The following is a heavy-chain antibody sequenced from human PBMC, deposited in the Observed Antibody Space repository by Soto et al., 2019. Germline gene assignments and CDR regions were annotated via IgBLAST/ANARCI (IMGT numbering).Heavy chain of an antibody. CDR3: ARARGRHALDY. V-gene: IGHV1-18*01. CDR1: GYTFTSYG. CDR2: ISANNGNT. D-gene: IGHD3-16*01. J-gene: IGHJ4*02. Sequence: QVQLVQSGAEVKKPGASVKVSCKASGYTFTSYGISWVRQVPGQGLGWMGWISANNGNTNDVQKLQGRVTMTTDTSPNTAYLDLRSLRSNDPAVDHCARARGRHALDYLGQGTLVIVSS.